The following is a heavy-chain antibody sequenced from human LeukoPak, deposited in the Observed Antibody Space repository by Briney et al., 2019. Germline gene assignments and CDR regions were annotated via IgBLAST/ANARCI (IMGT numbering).Heavy chain of an antibody. Sequence: GESLQISCQGSGYSFTSYWISWVRQMPGKGLEWMGRIDPSDSYTNYSPSFQGHVTISADKSISTAYLQWSGLKASDTAMYYCARHMGRCTSCYESWFDYWGQGTLVTVSS. CDR3: ARHMGRCTSCYESWFDY. D-gene: IGHD2-2*01. CDR2: IDPSDSYT. CDR1: GYSFTSYW. V-gene: IGHV5-10-1*01. J-gene: IGHJ4*02.